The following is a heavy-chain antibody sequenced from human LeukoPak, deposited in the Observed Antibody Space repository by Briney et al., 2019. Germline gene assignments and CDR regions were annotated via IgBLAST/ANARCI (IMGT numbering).Heavy chain of an antibody. D-gene: IGHD3-16*01. CDR2: INPSGGST. CDR1: GYTFTSYY. CDR3: ARDYPSNGGTPFDPTYYFDY. J-gene: IGHJ4*02. Sequence: ASVKVSCKASGYTFTSYYMHWVRQAPGQGLEWMGIINPSGGSTSYAQKFQGRVTMTRDTSTSTVYMELSSPRSEDTAVYYCARDYPSNGGTPFDPTYYFDYWGQGTLVTVSS. V-gene: IGHV1-46*03.